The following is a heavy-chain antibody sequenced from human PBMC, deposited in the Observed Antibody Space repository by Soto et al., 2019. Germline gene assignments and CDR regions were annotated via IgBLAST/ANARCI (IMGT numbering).Heavy chain of an antibody. CDR2: IYSGGST. J-gene: IGHJ4*02. CDR3: HGYGY. V-gene: IGHV3-53*01. CDR1: GFSVTANY. Sequence: EVQVVESGGGLIQPGGSLRLSCEVSGFSVTANYMSWVRQAPEKGLEWVSVIYSGGSTYYVDSVKGRFSISRDISKNTLYLQMNSLRAEETPVYYCHGYGYWGQGALVTVSS. D-gene: IGHD5-12*01.